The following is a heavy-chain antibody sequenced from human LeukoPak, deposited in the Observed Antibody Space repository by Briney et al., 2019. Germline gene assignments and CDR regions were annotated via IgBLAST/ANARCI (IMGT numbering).Heavy chain of an antibody. J-gene: IGHJ4*02. D-gene: IGHD6-6*01. CDR3: ARDRSIAARRPAFNQAY. CDR2: INPSGGST. Sequence: ASVKVSCKASGYTFTSYYMHWVRQAPGQGLEWMGIINPSGGSTSYAQKFQGRVTMTRDTSTSTVYMELSSLRSEDTAVYYCARDRSIAARRPAFNQAYWGQGTLVTVSS. CDR1: GYTFTSYY. V-gene: IGHV1-46*01.